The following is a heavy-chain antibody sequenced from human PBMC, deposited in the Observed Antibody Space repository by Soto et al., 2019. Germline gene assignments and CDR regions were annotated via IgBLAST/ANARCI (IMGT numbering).Heavy chain of an antibody. D-gene: IGHD5-18*01. CDR3: ARCIQGDYYYGMDV. V-gene: IGHV1-18*01. Sequence: ASVKVSCKASGYTFYSHSISWVRQAPGQGLQWMGRINADYGNTQYAQKFRGRVTMTTDTSTTTVYMELTNLRSDDTAVYYCARCIQGDYYYGMDVWGQGTTVTVSS. CDR2: INADYGNT. CDR1: GYTFYSHS. J-gene: IGHJ6*02.